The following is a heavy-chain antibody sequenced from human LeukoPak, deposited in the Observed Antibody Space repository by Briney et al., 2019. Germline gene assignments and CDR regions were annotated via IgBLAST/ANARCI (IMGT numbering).Heavy chain of an antibody. D-gene: IGHD2-15*01. Sequence: ASVKVSCKASGYTFTSYDINWVRQATGQGLEWMAWMNPKSGNTDYAQAFQGRVTMTRNTSISTAYMELSSLRSEDTAVYYCARHLNVVVVAATPGYFDYWGQGTLVTVSS. CDR3: ARHLNVVVVAATPGYFDY. CDR2: MNPKSGNT. CDR1: GYTFTSYD. J-gene: IGHJ4*02. V-gene: IGHV1-8*01.